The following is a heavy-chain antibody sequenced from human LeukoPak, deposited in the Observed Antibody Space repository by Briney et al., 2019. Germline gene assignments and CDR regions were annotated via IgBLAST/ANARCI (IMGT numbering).Heavy chain of an antibody. Sequence: SETLSLTCAVYGGSFSGYYWSWIRQPPGKGLEWIGEINHSGSTNYNPSLKSRVTISVDTSKNQFSLKLRSVTAADTAVYYCAREGAGYCSGGSCPSGYYYYYMDVWGKGTTVTVSS. CDR3: AREGAGYCSGGSCPSGYYYYYMDV. D-gene: IGHD2-15*01. CDR2: INHSGST. V-gene: IGHV4-34*01. CDR1: GGSFSGYY. J-gene: IGHJ6*03.